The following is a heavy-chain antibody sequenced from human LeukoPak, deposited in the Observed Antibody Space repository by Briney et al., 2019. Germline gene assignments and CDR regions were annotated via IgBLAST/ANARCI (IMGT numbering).Heavy chain of an antibody. CDR2: IIPVFGTA. J-gene: IGHJ4*02. D-gene: IGHD4-11*01. Sequence: ASVKVSCKASGGTFSSYVISWVRQAPGQGLEWMGGIIPVFGTANYAQKFQGRVTITADESTSTAYMELSSLRSEDTAVYYCARATVKATVTTYYFDYWGQGTLVTVSS. V-gene: IGHV1-69*13. CDR3: ARATVKATVTTYYFDY. CDR1: GGTFSSYV.